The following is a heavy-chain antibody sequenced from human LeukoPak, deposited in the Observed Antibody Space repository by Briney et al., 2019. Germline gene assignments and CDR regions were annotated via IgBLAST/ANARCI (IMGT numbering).Heavy chain of an antibody. D-gene: IGHD3-22*01. J-gene: IGHJ5*02. V-gene: IGHV3-21*01. CDR1: GFTFSRYS. CDR2: ISSGSSFM. Sequence: GGSLRLSCAASGFTFSRYSMNWVRQAPGKGLEWVSSISSGSSFMYYADSVKGRFTISRDNAKNSLYLQMNSLRAKDTALYYCARDYYDSSGCSWFDPWGQGTLVTVSS. CDR3: ARDYYDSSGCSWFDP.